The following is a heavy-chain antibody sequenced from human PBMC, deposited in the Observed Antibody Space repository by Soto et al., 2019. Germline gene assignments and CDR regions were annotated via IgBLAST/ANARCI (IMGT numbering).Heavy chain of an antibody. V-gene: IGHV3-30*04. Sequence: GGSLRLSSAVSDLPFTYYSLHWVRQSADQGLEWVAFISHDARNTFYSDSVKGRFTISRDDSRNMLFLQMSGVTAEDTAMYYCAVDGVPTSSFRYYYFRFWGRGTLVTVSS. J-gene: IGHJ4*02. CDR1: DLPFTYYS. D-gene: IGHD3-9*01. CDR3: AVDGVPTSSFRYYYFRF. CDR2: ISHDARNT.